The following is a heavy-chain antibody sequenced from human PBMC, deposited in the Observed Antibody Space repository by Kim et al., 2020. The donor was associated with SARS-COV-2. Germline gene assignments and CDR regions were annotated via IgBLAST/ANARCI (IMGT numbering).Heavy chain of an antibody. V-gene: IGHV3-23*01. Sequence: GGSLRLSCAASGFTFSSYAMSWVRQAPGKGLEWVSAISGSGGSTYYADSVKGRFTISRDNSKNTLYLQMNSLRTEDTAVYYCAKCMVRGVNRVGAFDIWGQGTMVTVSS. CDR1: GFTFSSYA. CDR3: AKCMVRGVNRVGAFDI. J-gene: IGHJ3*02. CDR2: ISGSGGST. D-gene: IGHD3-10*01.